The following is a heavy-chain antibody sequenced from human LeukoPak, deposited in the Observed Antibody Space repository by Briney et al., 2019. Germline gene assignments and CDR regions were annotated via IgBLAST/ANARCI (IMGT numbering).Heavy chain of an antibody. D-gene: IGHD3-10*01. CDR2: INHSGST. V-gene: IGHV4-34*01. CDR1: GGSFSGYY. J-gene: IGHJ6*02. CDR3: ARSVIVTYGMDV. Sequence: ASETLSLTCAVYGGSFSGYYWSWIRQPPGKGLEWIGEINHSGSTNYNPSLKSRVTISVDTSKNQFSLKLSSVTAADTAVYYCARSVIVTYGMDVWGQGTTVTVSS.